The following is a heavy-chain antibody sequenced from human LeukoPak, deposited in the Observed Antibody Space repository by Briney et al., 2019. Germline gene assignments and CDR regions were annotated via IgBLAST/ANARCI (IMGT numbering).Heavy chain of an antibody. CDR1: GGSISSSSYY. CDR3: ARSIAPQQLVRYYYGMDV. J-gene: IGHJ6*02. Sequence: SETLSLTCTVSGGSISSSSYYWSWIRQPAGKGLEWIGRIYTSGSTNYNPSLKSRVTMSVDTSKNQFSLKLSSVTAADTAVYYCARSIAPQQLVRYYYGMDVWGQGTTDTVSS. CDR2: IYTSGST. D-gene: IGHD6-13*01. V-gene: IGHV4-61*02.